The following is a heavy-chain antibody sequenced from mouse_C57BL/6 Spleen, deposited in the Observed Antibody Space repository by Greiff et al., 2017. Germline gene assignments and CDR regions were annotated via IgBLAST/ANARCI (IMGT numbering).Heavy chain of an antibody. V-gene: IGHV1-26*01. CDR3: ARSPFTTVVADY. J-gene: IGHJ2*01. D-gene: IGHD1-1*01. CDR1: GYTFTDYY. Sequence: VQLQQSGPELVKPGASVKISCKASGYTFTDYYMNWVKQSHGKSLEWIGDINPNNGGTSYNQKFKGKATLTVDKSSSTAYMELRSLTSEDSAVYYCARSPFTTVVADYWGQGTTLTVSS. CDR2: INPNNGGT.